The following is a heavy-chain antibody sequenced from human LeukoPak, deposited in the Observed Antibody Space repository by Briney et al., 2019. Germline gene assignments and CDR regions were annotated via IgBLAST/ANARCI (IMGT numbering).Heavy chain of an antibody. V-gene: IGHV4-34*01. CDR3: ARVKGYCSGGSCYSVAFDI. CDR1: GGSFSGYY. J-gene: IGHJ3*02. Sequence: SETLSLTCAVYGGSFSGYYWSWIRQPPGKGLEWIGEITHSGSTNYNPSLKSRVTISVDTSKNQFSLKLSSVTAADTAVYYCARVKGYCSGGSCYSVAFDIWGQGTMVTVSS. CDR2: ITHSGST. D-gene: IGHD2-15*01.